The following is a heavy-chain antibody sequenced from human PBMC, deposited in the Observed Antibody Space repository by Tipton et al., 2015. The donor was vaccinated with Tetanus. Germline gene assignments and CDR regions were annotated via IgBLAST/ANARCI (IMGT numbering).Heavy chain of an antibody. J-gene: IGHJ4*02. V-gene: IGHV3-23*01. CDR3: AKGPPDYYNWNYFDY. D-gene: IGHD1-20*01. CDR2: MSGSGGAT. Sequence: SLRLSCAASGFTFNTYSMTWVRQAPGKGLEWVSAMSGSGGATYYADSVRGRFTISRDSSKHTLYLQMNSLSAEDTAVYYCAKGPPDYYNWNYFDYWGQGTLVTVSS. CDR1: GFTFNTYS.